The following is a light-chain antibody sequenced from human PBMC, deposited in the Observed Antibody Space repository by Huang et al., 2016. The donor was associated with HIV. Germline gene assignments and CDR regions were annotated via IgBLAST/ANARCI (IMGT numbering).Light chain of an antibody. V-gene: IGKV3-15*01. CDR1: QIVSSH. J-gene: IGKJ3*01. CDR2: AAS. Sequence: ETVMTQSPVTLSVSPGDRASLSCRSSQIVSSHLAWYQQKPGQAPRLRIYAASTRATGVPARFSGSGAGTEFTLTISTLQSEDSGVYYCQQYNDFRSTFGPGTRVEIK. CDR3: QQYNDFRST.